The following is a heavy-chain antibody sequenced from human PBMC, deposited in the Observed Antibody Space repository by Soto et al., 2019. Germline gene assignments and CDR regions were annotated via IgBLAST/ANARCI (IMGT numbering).Heavy chain of an antibody. V-gene: IGHV3-33*01. CDR3: ARDQTTAYCGGDCYSDFDY. CDR2: IWYDGSNK. D-gene: IGHD2-21*02. Sequence: QVQLVESGGGVVQPGRSLRLSCAASGFTFSSYGMHWVRQAPGKGLEWVAVIWYDGSNKYYADSVKGRFTISRDNSKNTLYLQMNSLRAEDTAVYYCARDQTTAYCGGDCYSDFDYWGQGTLVTVSS. J-gene: IGHJ4*02. CDR1: GFTFSSYG.